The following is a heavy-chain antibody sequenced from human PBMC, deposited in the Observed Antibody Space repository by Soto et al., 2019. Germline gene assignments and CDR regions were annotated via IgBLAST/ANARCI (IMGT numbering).Heavy chain of an antibody. D-gene: IGHD2-21*01. Sequence: GSLRLSCSASGFTFSTYPISWFRQAPGRGLEWVGFIRTKTSGATVEYAASVKGRFTISRDDTKGIASLQVSSLYAEDTAIYYCSRVGCGCSWSDGFYFDFWGKGTQVTVSS. CDR3: SRVGCGCSWSDGFYFDF. CDR2: IRTKTSGATV. CDR1: GFTFSTYP. J-gene: IGHJ4*02. V-gene: IGHV3-49*03.